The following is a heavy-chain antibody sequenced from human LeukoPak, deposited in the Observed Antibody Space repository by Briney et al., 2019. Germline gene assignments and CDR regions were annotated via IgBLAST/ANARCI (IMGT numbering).Heavy chain of an antibody. D-gene: IGHD3-10*01. J-gene: IGHJ6*03. CDR3: ARSAFRGIIRGVALSYYMDV. Sequence: LRLFCAASGFTFSSYSMNWVRQAPGEGLEGIGEINHSGSTNYNPSLESRVTISVDTSKNQFSLQLSSVDAAGTAVYYCARSAFRGIIRGVALSYYMDVWGKGTTVTVSS. V-gene: IGHV4-34*01. CDR1: GFTFSSYS. CDR2: INHSGST.